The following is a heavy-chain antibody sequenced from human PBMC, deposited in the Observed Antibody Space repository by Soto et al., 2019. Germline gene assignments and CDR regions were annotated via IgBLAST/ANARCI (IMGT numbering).Heavy chain of an antibody. CDR2: IIPNLGIA. J-gene: IGHJ6*03. CDR1: GYTFTGYY. D-gene: IGHD6-13*01. CDR3: ARDLRGTAATDRYYYMDV. V-gene: IGHV1-69*04. Sequence: SVKVSCKASGYTFTGYYMHRVRQAPGQGLEWMGRIIPNLGIANYAQKFQGRVTITADKSTSTAYMELSSLRSEDTAVYYCARDLRGTAATDRYYYMDVWGKGTTVTVSS.